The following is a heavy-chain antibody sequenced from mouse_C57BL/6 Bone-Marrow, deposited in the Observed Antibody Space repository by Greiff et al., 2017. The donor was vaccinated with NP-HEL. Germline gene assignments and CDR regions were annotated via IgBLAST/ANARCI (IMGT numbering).Heavy chain of an antibody. Sequence: EVKLMESGGGLVQPGGSMKLSCAASGFTFSDAWMDWVRQSPEKGLEWVAEIRNKANNHATYYAESVKGRFTISRDDSKSSVYLQMNSLRAEDTGIYYCTRHYSNPAWFAYWGQGTLVTVSA. CDR3: TRHYSNPAWFAY. CDR1: GFTFSDAW. CDR2: IRNKANNHAT. J-gene: IGHJ3*01. V-gene: IGHV6-6*01. D-gene: IGHD2-5*01.